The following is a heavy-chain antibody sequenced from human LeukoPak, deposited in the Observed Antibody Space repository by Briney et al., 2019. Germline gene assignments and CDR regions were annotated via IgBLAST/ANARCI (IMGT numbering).Heavy chain of an antibody. CDR3: AKSDYFDY. V-gene: IGHV3-74*03. Sequence: GGSLRLSCAASGFSLSGYWMHWVRQAPGKGLVWVSRSKYDGTSATYADSVKGRFTVSRDNAKNMLYLQMNSLRVEDTAVYYCAKSDYFDYWGQGTTVTVSS. J-gene: IGHJ4*03. CDR1: GFSLSGYW. CDR2: SKYDGTSA. D-gene: IGHD2/OR15-2a*01.